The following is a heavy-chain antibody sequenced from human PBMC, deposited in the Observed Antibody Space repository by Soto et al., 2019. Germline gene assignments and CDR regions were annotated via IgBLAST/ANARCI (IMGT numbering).Heavy chain of an antibody. Sequence: PGGSLRLSCAASGFSFSSYGIHWVRQAPGRGLEWVALIWYDGSKTYYADSVKGRFTMSRDNSKNTVYLQMNSLRVEDTGVYYCARDLHSFTTDYWGQGPPVTVSS. CDR3: ARDLHSFTTDY. J-gene: IGHJ4*02. CDR1: GFSFSSYG. CDR2: IWYDGSKT. V-gene: IGHV3-33*01. D-gene: IGHD1-1*01.